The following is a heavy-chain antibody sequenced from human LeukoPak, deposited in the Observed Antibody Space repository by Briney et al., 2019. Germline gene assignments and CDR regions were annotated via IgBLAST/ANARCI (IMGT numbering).Heavy chain of an antibody. D-gene: IGHD3-10*01. Sequence: SETLSLTCTVSGGSISSGGYYWSWIRQHPGKGLEWIGYIYYSGSTYYNPSLKSRVTISVDTSKNQFSLKLSSVTAADTAVYYCARRRITMVRGVIITPHAFDIWGQGTMVTVSS. CDR3: ARRRITMVRGVIITPHAFDI. CDR2: IYYSGST. J-gene: IGHJ3*02. CDR1: GGSISSGGYY. V-gene: IGHV4-31*03.